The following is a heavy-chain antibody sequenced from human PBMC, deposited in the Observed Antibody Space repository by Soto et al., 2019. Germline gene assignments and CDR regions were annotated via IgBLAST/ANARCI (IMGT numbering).Heavy chain of an antibody. CDR2: IYPGDSDT. Sequence: GESLKISCKGSGYSFTSYWIGWVRQMPGKGLEWMGIIYPGDSDTRYSPSFQGQVTISADKSISTAYPQWSSLKASDTAMYYCARGGYYYDSSGPDAFDIWGQGTMVTVSS. V-gene: IGHV5-51*01. CDR1: GYSFTSYW. J-gene: IGHJ3*02. D-gene: IGHD3-22*01. CDR3: ARGGYYYDSSGPDAFDI.